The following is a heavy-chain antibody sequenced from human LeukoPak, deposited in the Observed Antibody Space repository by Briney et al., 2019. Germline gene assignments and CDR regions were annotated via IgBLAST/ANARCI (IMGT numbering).Heavy chain of an antibody. V-gene: IGHV5-51*01. CDR3: ARQFFGVIAVAGTRYYYMDV. CDR1: GYTFSSYW. CDR2: IYPGDSDT. J-gene: IGHJ6*03. Sequence: GESLKISCKGSGYTFSSYWIGWVRQMPGKGLGWMGIIYPGDSDTRYSPSFQGQVTISADKSISTAYLQWSSLKASDTAMYYCARQFFGVIAVAGTRYYYMDVWGKGTRVTVSS. D-gene: IGHD6-19*01.